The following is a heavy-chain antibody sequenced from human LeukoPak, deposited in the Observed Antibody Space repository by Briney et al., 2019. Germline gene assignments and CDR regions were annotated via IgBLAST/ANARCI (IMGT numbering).Heavy chain of an antibody. V-gene: IGHV3-15*01. CDR2: IKTKTDGGTT. D-gene: IGHD3-22*01. CDR3: TTRKYYDTSGYDY. Sequence: GGSLRLSCAASGFTFSDAWMTWVRQAPGKGLEWVGRIKTKTDGGTTDNAAPVKGRFTISRDDSKNTLYLQMNSLKTEDTAVYFCTTRKYYDTSGYDYWGQGTLVTVSS. CDR1: GFTFSDAW. J-gene: IGHJ4*02.